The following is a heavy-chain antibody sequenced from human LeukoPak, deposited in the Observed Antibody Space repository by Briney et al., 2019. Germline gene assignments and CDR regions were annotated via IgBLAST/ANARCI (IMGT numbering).Heavy chain of an antibody. CDR3: ARGPPGYRVGDY. Sequence: GGSLRLSCATSGLTFNNYWVHWVRHAPGKALVWVSDINTDGTTIHYADSVRGRFTISRDNAKSTVFLQMNSLRVEDTAFYYCARGPPGYRVGDYWGPGTLVTVSS. CDR1: GLTFNNYW. D-gene: IGHD2-2*03. J-gene: IGHJ4*02. CDR2: INTDGTTI. V-gene: IGHV3-74*01.